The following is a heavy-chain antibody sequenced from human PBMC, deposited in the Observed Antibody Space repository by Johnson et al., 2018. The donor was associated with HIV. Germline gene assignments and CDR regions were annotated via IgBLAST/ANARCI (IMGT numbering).Heavy chain of an antibody. J-gene: IGHJ3*02. CDR2: ISYDGSNE. CDR3: ARDRGLDACDI. CDR1: GFTFSSYA. D-gene: IGHD3-10*01. Sequence: QVQLVESGGGVVQPGRSLRLSCAASGFTFSSYAMHWVRQAPGKGLEWVAVISYDGSNEYYADSVKGRFTISRDNSKNTLYLQMNSLRAEDTAVYYCARDRGLDACDIWGQGTMVTVSS. V-gene: IGHV3-30*04.